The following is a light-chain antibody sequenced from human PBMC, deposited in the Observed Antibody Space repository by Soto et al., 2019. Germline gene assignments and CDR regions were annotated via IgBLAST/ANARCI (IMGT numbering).Light chain of an antibody. V-gene: IGKV3-20*01. Sequence: ESVLTQSPGTLSLSPGERATLSCRATQSVTNNYFAWYQQKPGQSHRLLIYGVSSRATDIPDRFSGSGSGTDFTLTISRLEPEDVVVYYCQQYSSLPHTFGQGTKLEV. CDR1: QSVTNNY. CDR3: QQYSSLPHT. CDR2: GVS. J-gene: IGKJ2*01.